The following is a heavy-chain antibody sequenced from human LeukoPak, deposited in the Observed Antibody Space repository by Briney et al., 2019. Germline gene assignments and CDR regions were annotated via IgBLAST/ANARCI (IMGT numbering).Heavy chain of an antibody. V-gene: IGHV1-46*01. J-gene: IGHJ3*02. D-gene: IGHD3-22*01. Sequence: ASVKVSCKASGGTFSSYAISWVRQPPGQGLEWMGIINPSVGTTLYSQKFQGRVTLTRDTSTTTVYMEVTSLRSDDTAVYYCAREEMMVILALDMWGQGTMVTVSS. CDR3: AREEMMVILALDM. CDR2: INPSVGTT. CDR1: GGTFSSYA.